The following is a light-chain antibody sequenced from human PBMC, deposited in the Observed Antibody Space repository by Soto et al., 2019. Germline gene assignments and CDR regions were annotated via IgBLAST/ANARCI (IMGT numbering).Light chain of an antibody. CDR3: CSYAGRYTYV. V-gene: IGLV2-11*01. Sequence: QSVLTQPRSVCGYPGQSVTISCTGASSDVGGYNYVSWYQQHPGKATKLMIYDVSKRPSGVPDRFSGSKSGNTASLTISGLQTEDEADYYCCSYAGRYTYVFGTGTKVTVL. J-gene: IGLJ1*01. CDR1: SSDVGGYNY. CDR2: DVS.